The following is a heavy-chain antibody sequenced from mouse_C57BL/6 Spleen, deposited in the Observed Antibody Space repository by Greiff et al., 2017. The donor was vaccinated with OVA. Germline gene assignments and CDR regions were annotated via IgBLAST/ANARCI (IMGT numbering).Heavy chain of an antibody. D-gene: IGHD1-1*01. Sequence: VQLQQPGAELVKPGASVKLSCKASGYTFTSYWLHLVKQRPGRGLGWIGRIAPNSGGTKYNEKFKSKATLTVDKPSSTAYMQLSSLTSEDSAVYYCARDYYGSSYGWFAYWGQGTLVTVSA. CDR3: ARDYYGSSYGWFAY. V-gene: IGHV1-72*01. CDR1: GYTFTSYW. J-gene: IGHJ3*01. CDR2: IAPNSGGT.